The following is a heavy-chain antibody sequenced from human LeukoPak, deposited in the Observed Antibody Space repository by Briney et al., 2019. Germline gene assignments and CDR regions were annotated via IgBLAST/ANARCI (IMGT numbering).Heavy chain of an antibody. V-gene: IGHV4-59*12. CDR1: GGSISSYY. J-gene: IGHJ4*02. CDR2: IYYSGST. D-gene: IGHD3-22*01. CDR3: ARFPYYYDSSGLNDY. Sequence: SETLSLTCTVSGGSISSYYWSWIRQPPGKGLEWIGYIYYSGSTNYNPSLKSRVTISVDTSKNQFSLKLSSVTAADTAVYYCARFPYYYDSSGLNDYWGQGTLVTVSS.